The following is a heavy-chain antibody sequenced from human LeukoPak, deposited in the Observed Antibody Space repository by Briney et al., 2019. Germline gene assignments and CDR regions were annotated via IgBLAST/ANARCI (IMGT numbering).Heavy chain of an antibody. CDR3: TKGYYEPFDK. CDR1: GASIDNYY. D-gene: IGHD3-22*01. Sequence: SETLSLTCTVSGASIDNYYWDWIRQSPGKGLEWIACISNSGSTKYNPSLTDRVTMSVDRSKNQVSLRLRSVTAADTGVYYCTKGYYEPFDKWGQGSLVTVSS. V-gene: IGHV4-59*13. CDR2: ISNSGST. J-gene: IGHJ4*02.